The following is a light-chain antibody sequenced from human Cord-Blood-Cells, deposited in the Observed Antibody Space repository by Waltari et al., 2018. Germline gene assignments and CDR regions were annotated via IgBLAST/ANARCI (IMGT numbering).Light chain of an antibody. V-gene: IGKV1-39*01. CDR3: MQALQTPPT. CDR1: QSISSY. J-gene: IGKJ2*01. Sequence: DIQMTQSPSSLSASVGDRVTITCRASQSISSYFNWYQQKPGKAPKLLIYAASSLQSGVPSRFSGSGSGTDFTLKISRVEAEDVGVYYCMQALQTPPTFGQGTKLEIK. CDR2: AAS.